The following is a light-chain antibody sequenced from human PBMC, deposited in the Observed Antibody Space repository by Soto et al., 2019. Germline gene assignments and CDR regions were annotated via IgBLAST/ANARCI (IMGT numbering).Light chain of an antibody. CDR3: SSYTSSGTQV. V-gene: IGLV2-14*01. CDR1: SSDVGGYKY. CDR2: DVS. J-gene: IGLJ1*01. Sequence: QSALTQPASVSGSPGQSITISCTGTSSDVGGYKYVSWYQQHPGKAPKLMIYDVSNRPSGVSNRFSGSKSGNTASLTISGLQAEDEADYYCSSYTSSGTQVFVPGTKLTVL.